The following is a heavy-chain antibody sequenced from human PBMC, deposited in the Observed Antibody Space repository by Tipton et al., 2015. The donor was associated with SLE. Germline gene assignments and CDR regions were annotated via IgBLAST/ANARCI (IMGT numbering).Heavy chain of an antibody. J-gene: IGHJ3*02. Sequence: VQLVQSGGGVVQPGRSLRLSCAASGFNFSNYWMHWVRQAPGKGLVWVSRINRDGSSTSYADSVKGRFTISRDNAKNTLYVQMNSLRAEDTAVYYCARESSSDAFDIWGQGTMVIVSS. V-gene: IGHV3-74*01. D-gene: IGHD6-6*01. CDR2: INRDGSST. CDR3: ARESSSDAFDI. CDR1: GFNFSNYW.